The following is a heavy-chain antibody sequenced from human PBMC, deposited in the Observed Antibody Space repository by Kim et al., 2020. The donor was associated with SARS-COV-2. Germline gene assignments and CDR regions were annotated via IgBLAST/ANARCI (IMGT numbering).Heavy chain of an antibody. D-gene: IGHD3-16*01. V-gene: IGHV4-59*01. CDR2: T. J-gene: IGHJ4*02. Sequence: TKYNSALESRVTIAVDTSKNQCSMKLSSVAAADTAVFYCARDLHAGWVTTFAYWGQGTLVTVSS. CDR3: ARDLHAGWVTTFAY.